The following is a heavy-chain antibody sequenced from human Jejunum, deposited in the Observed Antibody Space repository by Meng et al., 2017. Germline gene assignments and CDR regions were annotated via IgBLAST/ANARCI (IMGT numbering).Heavy chain of an antibody. V-gene: IGHV3-48*03. D-gene: IGHD3-22*01. Sequence: LPWPGSGLAFSSYELNWVRQAPGKGLQWISYISSCGNTKYYAASVKGRFTISRDNAKKSLYLQMNSLSAEDTSIYYCAGGDSSGYYPIDYWGQGTLVTVSS. CDR3: AGGDSSGYYPIDY. CDR2: ISSCGNTK. CDR1: GLAFSSYE. J-gene: IGHJ4*02.